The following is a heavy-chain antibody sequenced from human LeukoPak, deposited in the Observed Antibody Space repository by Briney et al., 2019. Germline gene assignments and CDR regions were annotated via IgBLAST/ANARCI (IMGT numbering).Heavy chain of an antibody. J-gene: IGHJ5*02. CDR2: IKTDGSEK. D-gene: IGHD3-9*01. CDR1: GFTFSSYW. CDR3: ARDYTGYFP. Sequence: PGGSLGLSCEASGFTFSSYWMSWVRRAPGKGLEWVANIKTDGSEKYYVDSVKGRFTISRDNAKNSLYLQMNSLRAEDTAVYYCARDYTGYFPWGQGTLVIVSS. V-gene: IGHV3-7*03.